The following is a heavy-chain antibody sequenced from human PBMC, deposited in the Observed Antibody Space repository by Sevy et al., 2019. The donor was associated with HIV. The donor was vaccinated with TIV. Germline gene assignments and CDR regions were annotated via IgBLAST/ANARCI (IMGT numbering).Heavy chain of an antibody. Sequence: ASVKVSCKASGGTFSSYAISWVRQAPGQGLEWMGGIIPIFGTANYAQTFQGRVTITADESTSTAYMELSSLRSEDTAVYYCAREPQDGMDVWGQGTTVTVSS. CDR2: IIPIFGTA. V-gene: IGHV1-69*13. J-gene: IGHJ6*02. CDR1: GGTFSSYA. CDR3: AREPQDGMDV.